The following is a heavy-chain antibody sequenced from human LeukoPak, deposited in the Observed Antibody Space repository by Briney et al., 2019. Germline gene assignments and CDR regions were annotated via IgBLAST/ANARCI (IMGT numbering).Heavy chain of an antibody. CDR3: AKAGIVILDY. V-gene: IGHV3-30*18. J-gene: IGHJ4*02. CDR1: GFTFSSYG. D-gene: IGHD1-26*01. CDR2: ISYDGSNK. Sequence: GGSLRLSCAASGFTFSSYGMHWVRQAPGKGLEWVAVISYDGSNKYYADSVKGRFTISRDNSKNTLYLQMNSLRAEDTAVYYCAKAGIVILDYWGQGTLVTVSS.